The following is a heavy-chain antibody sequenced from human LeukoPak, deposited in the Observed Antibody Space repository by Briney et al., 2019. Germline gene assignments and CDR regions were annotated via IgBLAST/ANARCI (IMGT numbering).Heavy chain of an antibody. V-gene: IGHV1-2*02. D-gene: IGHD4-17*01. J-gene: IGHJ5*02. CDR3: ARGASGVYTVTTSWFDP. CDR2: INPNSGGT. Sequence: ASVKVSCKASGYTFTGYYMHWVRQAPGQGLEWMGWINPNSGGTNYAQKFQGRVTMTRDTSISTAYMELSRLRSDDTAVYYCARGASGVYTVTTSWFDPWGQGTLVTVSA. CDR1: GYTFTGYY.